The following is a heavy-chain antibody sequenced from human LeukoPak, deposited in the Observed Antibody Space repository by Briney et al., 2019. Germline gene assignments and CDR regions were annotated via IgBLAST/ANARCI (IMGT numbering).Heavy chain of an antibody. J-gene: IGHJ3*02. V-gene: IGHV1-69*05. D-gene: IGHD3-22*01. CDR2: IIPIFGTA. CDR3: ARGRYYYDSSGYYRRGPSDAFDI. Sequence: ASVKVSCKASGGTFSSCAISWVRQAPGQGLEWMGGIIPIFGTANYAQKFQGRVTITTDESTSTAYMELSSLRSEDTAVYYCARGRYYYDSSGYYRRGPSDAFDIWGQGTMVTVSS. CDR1: GGTFSSCA.